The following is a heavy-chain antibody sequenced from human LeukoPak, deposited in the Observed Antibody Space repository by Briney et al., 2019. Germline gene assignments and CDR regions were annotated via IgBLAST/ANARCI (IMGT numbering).Heavy chain of an antibody. V-gene: IGHV3-21*01. CDR2: ISSSSSYI. CDR1: GFTFSSYS. D-gene: IGHD3-22*01. CDR3: ARDVLKRNSYDSSGYYYAFN. Sequence: GGSLRLSCAASGFTFSSYSMNWVRQAPGKGLEWVSSISSSSSYIYYADSVKGRFTISRDNAKNSLYLQMNSLRAEDTAVYYCARDVLKRNSYDSSGYYYAFNWGQGTLVTVSS. J-gene: IGHJ4*02.